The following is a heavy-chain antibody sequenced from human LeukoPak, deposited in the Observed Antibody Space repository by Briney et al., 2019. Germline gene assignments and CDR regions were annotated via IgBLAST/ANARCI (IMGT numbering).Heavy chain of an antibody. CDR2: LSGSGANT. D-gene: IGHD5-18*01. Sequence: PGGSLRLSCAASGFSFSSYAMGWVRQAPGKGLEWVSALSGSGANTYYADSVKGRFTISRDNSKNMLYVQMNSLRAEDTAVYYCAKCGDTALSGTCLHYWGQGILVTVSS. CDR3: AKCGDTALSGTCLHY. J-gene: IGHJ4*02. CDR1: GFSFSSYA. V-gene: IGHV3-23*01.